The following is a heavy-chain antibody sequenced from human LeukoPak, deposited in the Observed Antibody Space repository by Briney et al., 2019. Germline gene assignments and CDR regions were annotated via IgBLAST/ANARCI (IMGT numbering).Heavy chain of an antibody. CDR2: IDWDDDK. CDR3: ARVMIFGVVNDAFDI. V-gene: IGHV2-70*11. J-gene: IGHJ3*02. CDR1: GFSLSTRGMC. D-gene: IGHD3-3*01. Sequence: SGPALVKPTQTLTLTCTFSGFSLSTRGMCVGWIRQPQGKALERLARIDWDDDKYYSTSLKTRLTISKDTSKNQVVLTMTNMDPVDTATYYCARVMIFGVVNDAFDIWGQGTMVTVSS.